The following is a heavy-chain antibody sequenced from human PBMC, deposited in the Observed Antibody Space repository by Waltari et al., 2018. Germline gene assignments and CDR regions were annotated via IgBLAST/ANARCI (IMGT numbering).Heavy chain of an antibody. J-gene: IGHJ3*02. D-gene: IGHD3-16*01. CDR3: AGVEGAAGLDI. CDR1: GYTFTSYA. V-gene: IGHV1-3*01. Sequence: QVQLVQSGAEVKKPGASVKVSCKASGYTFTSYAMHWVRQAPGQRLEWMGWINAGNGNTKYAQKVQGRVTTTRDTSASTAYMELSSVRAEDTAVYYCAGVEGAAGLDIWGQGTMVTVSS. CDR2: INAGNGNT.